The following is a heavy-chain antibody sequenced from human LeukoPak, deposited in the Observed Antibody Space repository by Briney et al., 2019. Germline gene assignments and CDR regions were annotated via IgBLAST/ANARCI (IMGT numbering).Heavy chain of an antibody. J-gene: IGHJ4*02. CDR1: GGSFSGYY. Sequence: PSETLSLTCAVYGGSFSGYYWSWIRQPPGKGLEWIGEINHSGSTNYNPSLKSRVTISVDTSKNQFSLKLSSVTAADTAVYYCVSASGDSSGPVDYWGQGTLVTVSS. D-gene: IGHD3-22*01. V-gene: IGHV4-34*01. CDR3: VSASGDSSGPVDY. CDR2: INHSGST.